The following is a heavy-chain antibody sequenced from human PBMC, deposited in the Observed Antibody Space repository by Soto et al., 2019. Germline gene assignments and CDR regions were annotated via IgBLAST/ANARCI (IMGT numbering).Heavy chain of an antibody. CDR2: IWYDGSNK. CDR3: ARDGLGAVDGMDYYYGMDV. J-gene: IGHJ6*02. D-gene: IGHD6-19*01. V-gene: IGHV3-33*01. Sequence: QVQLVESGGGVVQPGRSLRLSCAASGFTFSSYGMHWVRQAPGKGLEWVALIWYDGSNKYYADSVKGRFTISRDNSKNTLYVQMNSLRAEDTAVYYCARDGLGAVDGMDYYYGMDVWGQGTTVTVSS. CDR1: GFTFSSYG.